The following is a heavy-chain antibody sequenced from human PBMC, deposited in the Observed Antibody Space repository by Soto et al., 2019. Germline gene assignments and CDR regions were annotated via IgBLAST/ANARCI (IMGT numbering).Heavy chain of an antibody. CDR1: GGTFSSYA. D-gene: IGHD6-13*01. J-gene: IGHJ4*02. CDR2: IIPLFGTA. Sequence: GASVKVSCKASGGTFSSYAISWVRQAPGQGLEWMGGIIPLFGTANYAQKFQGRVTITADESTSTAYMELSSLRSEDTAVYYCARGGGIAAAGTRRYFDYWGQGTLVTVS. CDR3: ARGGGIAAAGTRRYFDY. V-gene: IGHV1-69*13.